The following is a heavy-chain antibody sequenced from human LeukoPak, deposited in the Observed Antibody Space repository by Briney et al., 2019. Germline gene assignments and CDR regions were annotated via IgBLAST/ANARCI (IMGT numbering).Heavy chain of an antibody. Sequence: PEGSLRLSCAASGFTFSNYAMSWVRQAPGKGLEWVSSISGSGGSTYSAVSVKGRFTISRDNSKNTLYLQMNSLRAEDTAVYYCAKSRSGSLFAGRDYWGQGTLVTVSS. CDR1: GFTFSNYA. V-gene: IGHV3-23*01. CDR3: AKSRSGSLFAGRDY. CDR2: ISGSGGST. D-gene: IGHD3-10*01. J-gene: IGHJ4*02.